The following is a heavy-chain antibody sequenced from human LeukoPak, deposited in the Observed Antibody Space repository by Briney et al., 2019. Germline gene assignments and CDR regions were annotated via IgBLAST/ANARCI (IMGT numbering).Heavy chain of an antibody. Sequence: GRSLRLSCAASAFIFSNYGIHWVRQAPGKGLEWVAVIWHDGSNKSYADSVKGRFTISRDNSKNTLYLQMNSLRAEDTAVYYCARTAARRFDYWGQGTLVTVSS. CDR3: ARTAARRFDY. V-gene: IGHV3-33*01. CDR2: IWHDGSNK. D-gene: IGHD6-6*01. CDR1: AFIFSNYG. J-gene: IGHJ4*02.